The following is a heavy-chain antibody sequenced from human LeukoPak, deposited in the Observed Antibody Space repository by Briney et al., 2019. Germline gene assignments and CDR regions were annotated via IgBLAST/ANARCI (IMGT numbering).Heavy chain of an antibody. D-gene: IGHD5-12*01. V-gene: IGHV3-21*04. CDR3: AKIRGYSGYGYFDY. CDR2: ISSSSSYI. J-gene: IGHJ4*02. Sequence: GGSLRLSCAASGFTFSSYSMNWVRQAPGKGLEWVSSISSSSSYIYYADSVKGRFTISRDNAKNSLYLQMNSLRAEDTAVYYCAKIRGYSGYGYFDYWGPGTLVTVSS. CDR1: GFTFSSYS.